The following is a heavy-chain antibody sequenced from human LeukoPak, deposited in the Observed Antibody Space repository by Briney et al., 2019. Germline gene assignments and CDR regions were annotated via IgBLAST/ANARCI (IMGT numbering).Heavy chain of an antibody. J-gene: IGHJ4*02. CDR1: GGSISSSSYY. V-gene: IGHV4-39*01. D-gene: IGHD6-6*01. CDR3: ARRGMGSSSSY. Sequence: SGTLSLTCTVSGGSISSSSYYWGWIRQPPGKGLEWIGSIYYSGSTYYNPSLKSRVTISVDTSKNQFSLKLSSVTAADTAVYYCARRGMGSSSSYWGQGTLVTVSS. CDR2: IYYSGST.